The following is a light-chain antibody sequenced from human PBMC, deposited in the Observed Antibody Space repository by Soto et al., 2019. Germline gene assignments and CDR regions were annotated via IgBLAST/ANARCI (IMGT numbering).Light chain of an antibody. J-gene: IGKJ4*01. Sequence: EIVITQSPATLSVSPGERATLSCRASQSVSSSLAWYQQKPGQAPRLLIYDGSTRATGIPARFSGSGSGTEFTLTINSLQSEDFAVYYCQQHKNWPPLTFGGGTKVDIK. CDR1: QSVSSS. CDR2: DGS. CDR3: QQHKNWPPLT. V-gene: IGKV3-15*01.